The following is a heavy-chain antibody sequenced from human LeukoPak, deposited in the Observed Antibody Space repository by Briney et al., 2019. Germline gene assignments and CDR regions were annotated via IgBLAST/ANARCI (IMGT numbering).Heavy chain of an antibody. Sequence: SETLSLTCTVSGGSISSYYWSWIRQPPGKGLEWIGYIYCSGSTNYNPSLKSRVTISVDTSKNQFSLKLSSVTAADTAVYYCAASRGYSSSWYVDYWGQGTLVTVSS. CDR2: IYCSGST. CDR1: GGSISSYY. J-gene: IGHJ4*02. D-gene: IGHD6-13*01. CDR3: AASRGYSSSWYVDY. V-gene: IGHV4-59*08.